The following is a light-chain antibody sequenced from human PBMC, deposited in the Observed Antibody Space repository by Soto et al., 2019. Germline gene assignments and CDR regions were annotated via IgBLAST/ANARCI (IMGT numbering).Light chain of an antibody. V-gene: IGKV1-27*01. J-gene: IGKJ5*01. Sequence: DIEMSQSPSSLSVSLGDRVTITCRASQGINNYVTWYQQKPGKAPKLLIYAASTLQSGVPSRFSGSRSGTDFSLTISSLQPEDVATYYCQKYNSALITFGQGTRLEIK. CDR2: AAS. CDR3: QKYNSALIT. CDR1: QGINNY.